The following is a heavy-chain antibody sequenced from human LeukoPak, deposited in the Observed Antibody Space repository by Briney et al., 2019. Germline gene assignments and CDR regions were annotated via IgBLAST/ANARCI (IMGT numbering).Heavy chain of an antibody. Sequence: GGSLRLSCATSGFTCSNYAMSWVRQAPGKGLEWVSILYSGSCTYYTDSVKGRFTVSRDDSKNTLYLHMNSLGVEDTAVYYCARVGDHYHWYLDVWGRGTLVTVSS. CDR2: LYSGSCT. V-gene: IGHV3-23*05. J-gene: IGHJ2*01. CDR1: GFTCSNYA. D-gene: IGHD3-10*01. CDR3: ARVGDHYHWYLDV.